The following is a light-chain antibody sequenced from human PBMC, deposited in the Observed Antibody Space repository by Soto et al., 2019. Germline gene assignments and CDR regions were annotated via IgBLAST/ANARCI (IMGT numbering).Light chain of an antibody. J-gene: IGKJ1*01. CDR1: QSISSW. V-gene: IGKV1-5*03. Sequence: DIQMTQSPSTRSASVGDRVTITCRASQSISSWLAWYQQKPGKAPKLLIYKASNLESGVPSRFSGSGSGTEFTLTISSLQPDDFATYYCQQYNSYPWTFGQGTKVEIK. CDR3: QQYNSYPWT. CDR2: KAS.